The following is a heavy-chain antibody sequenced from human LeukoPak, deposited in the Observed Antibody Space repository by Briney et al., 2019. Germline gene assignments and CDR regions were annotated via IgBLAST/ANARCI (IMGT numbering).Heavy chain of an antibody. CDR3: AREADTVLIRAFDY. V-gene: IGHV1-18*01. Sequence: EASVKVSCKASGYTFTTYSITWLRQAPGQGLEWMGRISTYNGNTEYVQKFQGRVTMTTDTSTNTAYMELGTLSSDDTAVYYCAREADTVLIRAFDYWGQGTLVTVSS. CDR2: ISTYNGNT. D-gene: IGHD5-18*01. J-gene: IGHJ4*02. CDR1: GYTFTTYS.